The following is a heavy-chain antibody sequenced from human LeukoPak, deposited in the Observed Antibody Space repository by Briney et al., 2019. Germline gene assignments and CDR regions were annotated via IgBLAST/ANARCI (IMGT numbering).Heavy chain of an antibody. CDR3: AKDFWYYYDSSGYPADY. J-gene: IGHJ4*02. D-gene: IGHD3-22*01. CDR2: ISYDGSNK. CDR1: GFTFSSYG. V-gene: IGHV3-30*18. Sequence: QPGGSLRLSCAASGFTFSSYGMHWVRQAPGKGLEWVAVISYDGSNKYYADSVKGRFTISRDNSKNTLYLQMNSLRAEDTAVYYCAKDFWYYYDSSGYPADYWGQGTLVTVSS.